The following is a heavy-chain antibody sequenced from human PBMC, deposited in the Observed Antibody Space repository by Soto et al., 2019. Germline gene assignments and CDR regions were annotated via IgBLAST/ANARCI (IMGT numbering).Heavy chain of an antibody. CDR2: IKQDGSET. D-gene: IGHD5-18*01. J-gene: IGHJ6*02. V-gene: IGHV3-7*03. CDR3: ARDLNEYSYGYFLYYYGMDV. Sequence: PGGSLRLSCAPSGFTFSSFWPSCARQALGQRMKWVANIKQDGSETYYVDSVKGRFTISRDNAKNSLYLQMNSLRAEDTAVYYCARDLNEYSYGYFLYYYGMDVCGQRTTCTVSS. CDR1: GFTFSSFW.